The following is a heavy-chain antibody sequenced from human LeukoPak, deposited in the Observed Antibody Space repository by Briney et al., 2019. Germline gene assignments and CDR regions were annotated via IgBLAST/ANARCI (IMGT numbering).Heavy chain of an antibody. D-gene: IGHD6-13*01. Sequence: SETLSLTCSVSGDSIGSYYWSWIRQPPGKGLEWIGYIVYSGSTNYNPSLQSRVTISVDTSKNQFSLKLTSVTAADTAVYYCARHCASGTCAFDIWGQGTMVTVSS. CDR2: IVYSGST. V-gene: IGHV4-59*08. CDR3: ARHCASGTCAFDI. CDR1: GDSIGSYY. J-gene: IGHJ3*02.